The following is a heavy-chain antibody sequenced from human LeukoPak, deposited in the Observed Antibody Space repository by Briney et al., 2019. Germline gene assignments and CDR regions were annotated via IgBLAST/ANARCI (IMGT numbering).Heavy chain of an antibody. Sequence: SVKVSCKASGGTFSSYAISWVRQAPGQGFEWMGGIIPIFGTANYAQKFQGRVTITADESTSTAYMELSSLRSEDTAVYYCAGALIVVVPAAKAPLYYYYAMDVWGKGTTVTVSS. D-gene: IGHD2-2*01. J-gene: IGHJ6*04. CDR3: AGALIVVVPAAKAPLYYYYAMDV. V-gene: IGHV1-69*13. CDR2: IIPIFGTA. CDR1: GGTFSSYA.